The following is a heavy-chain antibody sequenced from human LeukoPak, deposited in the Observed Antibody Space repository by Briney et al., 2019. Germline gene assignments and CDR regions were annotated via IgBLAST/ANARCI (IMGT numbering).Heavy chain of an antibody. CDR3: ARGAGYDYVWKSYRYYDF. D-gene: IGHD3-16*02. CDR2: ITVDNGNT. J-gene: IGHJ4*02. V-gene: IGHV1-18*01. Sequence: ASVKVSCKASGYTFTNYGVSWVRQAPGQGLEWMGWITVDNGNTHYAQNFQGRVTMTTDTSTSTVCMELRSLRSDDTAVYYCARGAGYDYVWKSYRYYDFWGQGTLVTVSS. CDR1: GYTFTNYG.